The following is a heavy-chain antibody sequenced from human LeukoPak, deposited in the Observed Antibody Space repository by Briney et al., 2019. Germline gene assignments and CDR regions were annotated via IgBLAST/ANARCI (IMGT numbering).Heavy chain of an antibody. J-gene: IGHJ4*02. D-gene: IGHD6-19*01. CDR3: ARDGGYTSGWYDY. Sequence: GGSLRLSCAASGFTFSNYNMNWVRQAPGKGLEWVSSISSSSSYIYYADSVKGRFTISRDNAKNSLYLQMNSLRAEDTAVYYCARDGGYTSGWYDYWGQGTLVTVSS. V-gene: IGHV3-21*01. CDR2: ISSSSSYI. CDR1: GFTFSNYN.